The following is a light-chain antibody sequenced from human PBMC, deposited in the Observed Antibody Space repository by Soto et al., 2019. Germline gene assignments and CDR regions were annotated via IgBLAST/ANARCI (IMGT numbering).Light chain of an antibody. CDR2: DVS. Sequence: DVQMTQSPSTLSASVGDRVTITCRASQGINNLLAWYQQKPGKAPKFLIYDVSTLESGVPSRFSGSGSGTEFTLTISSLQPDDFATYYCQHYNSYSEAFGQGTKV. V-gene: IGKV1-5*01. CDR3: QHYNSYSEA. J-gene: IGKJ1*01. CDR1: QGINNL.